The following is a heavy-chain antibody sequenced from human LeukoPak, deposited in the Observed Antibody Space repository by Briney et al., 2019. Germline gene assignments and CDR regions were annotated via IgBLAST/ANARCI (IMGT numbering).Heavy chain of an antibody. J-gene: IGHJ4*02. D-gene: IGHD1-26*01. CDR2: IESKAQSYAT. CDR3: TRDGGSYSHLDF. Sequence: PGGSLRLSCAASGFSFNNYGMHWVRQASGTGLEWVGLIESKAQSYATVYAASMKGRVTISRDELKNTAFLQLNSLKTDDTATYYCTRDGGSYSHLDFWGQGTLVTVSS. CDR1: GFSFNNYG. V-gene: IGHV3-73*01.